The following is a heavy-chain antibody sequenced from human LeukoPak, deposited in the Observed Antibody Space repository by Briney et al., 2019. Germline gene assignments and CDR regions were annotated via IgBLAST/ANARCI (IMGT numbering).Heavy chain of an antibody. CDR3: ARDSEGPFDY. CDR2: ISSRGSTI. J-gene: IGHJ4*02. Sequence: GGSLRLSCAASGFTFSDYYMSWIRQAPGKGLEWVSYISSRGSTIYYADSVRGRFTISRDNAKDSLYLQMSSLRAEDTAVYYCARDSEGPFDYWGQGTLVTVSS. CDR1: GFTFSDYY. V-gene: IGHV3-11*04.